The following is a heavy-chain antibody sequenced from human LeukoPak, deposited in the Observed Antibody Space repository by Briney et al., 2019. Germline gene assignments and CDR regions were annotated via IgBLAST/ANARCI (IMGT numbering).Heavy chain of an antibody. CDR1: GFTFSNYA. D-gene: IGHD2-8*02. CDR2: ISGSGGIT. CDR3: ARSTGHDY. J-gene: IGHJ4*02. Sequence: GGSLRLSCAASGFTFSNYAMNWVRQAPGKGLEWVSAISGSGGITYYADSVKGRFTISRDNAKNSLYLQMNSLRAEDTAVYYCARSTGHDYWGQGTLVTVSS. V-gene: IGHV3-23*01.